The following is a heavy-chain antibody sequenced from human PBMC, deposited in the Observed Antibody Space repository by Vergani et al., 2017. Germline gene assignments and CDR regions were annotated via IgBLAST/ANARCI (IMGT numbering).Heavy chain of an antibody. D-gene: IGHD6-19*01. V-gene: IGHV3-48*03. CDR2: ISSSGSTI. Sequence: EVQLVESGGGLVQPGGSLRLSCAASGFTFSSYEMNWVRQAPGKGLEWVSYISSSGSTIYYADSVKGRFTISRDNAKNSLYLQMNSLRAEDTAVYYCASPAVACTRSFDYWGQGTLVTVSS. CDR1: GFTFSSYE. CDR3: ASPAVACTRSFDY. J-gene: IGHJ4*02.